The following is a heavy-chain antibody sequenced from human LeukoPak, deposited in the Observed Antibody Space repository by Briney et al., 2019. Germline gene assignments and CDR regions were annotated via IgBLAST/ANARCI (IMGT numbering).Heavy chain of an antibody. Sequence: QAGGSLRLSCAASGFTFSSYEMNWVRQAPGKGLEWVSYISTSGSTIYYADSVKGRFTISRDNAKNSLYLQMNSLRAEDTAVYYCVGDSNGCCFDYWGQGTLVTVSS. CDR1: GFTFSSYE. J-gene: IGHJ4*02. D-gene: IGHD2-15*01. CDR2: ISTSGSTI. CDR3: VGDSNGCCFDY. V-gene: IGHV3-48*03.